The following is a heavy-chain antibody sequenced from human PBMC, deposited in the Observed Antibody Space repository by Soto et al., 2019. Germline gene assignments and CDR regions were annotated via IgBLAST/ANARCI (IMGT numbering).Heavy chain of an antibody. D-gene: IGHD3-22*01. J-gene: IGHJ4*02. CDR3: ARDYDSSGYPRYYFDY. CDR1: GFTFSSYG. V-gene: IGHV3-33*01. Sequence: QVQLVESGGGVVQPGRSLRLSRAASGFTFSSYGMHWVRQAPGKGLEWVAVIWYDGSNKYYADSVKGRFTISRDNSKNTLYLQMNSLRAEDTAVYYCARDYDSSGYPRYYFDYWGQGTLVTVSS. CDR2: IWYDGSNK.